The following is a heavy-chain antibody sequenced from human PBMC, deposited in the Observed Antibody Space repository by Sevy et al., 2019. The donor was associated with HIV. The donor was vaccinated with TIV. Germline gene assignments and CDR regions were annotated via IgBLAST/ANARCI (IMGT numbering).Heavy chain of an antibody. D-gene: IGHD6-13*01. Sequence: SETLSLTCTVSGGSISSYYWSWIRQPPGKGLEWIGYFYYSGSTNYNPSLKSQVTISVDTSKNQFSLKLSSVTAADTAVYYCAQQLVVGDAFDIWGQGTMVTVSS. V-gene: IGHV4-59*01. CDR1: GGSISSYY. CDR2: FYYSGST. J-gene: IGHJ3*02. CDR3: AQQLVVGDAFDI.